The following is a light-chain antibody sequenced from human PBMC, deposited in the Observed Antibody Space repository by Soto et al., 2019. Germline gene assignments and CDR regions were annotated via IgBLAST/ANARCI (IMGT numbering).Light chain of an antibody. CDR1: SSDIGAYNY. Sequence: QSALTQPASVSGSPGLSITISCTGTSSDIGAYNYVSWYQQHPGKAPKLMIYDVSHRPAGVSYRFSGSKSGNTASLSISGLQAEDEANYYCSSYTSSSTLEFGGGTKLPVL. CDR2: DVS. CDR3: SSYTSSSTLE. J-gene: IGLJ2*01. V-gene: IGLV2-14*03.